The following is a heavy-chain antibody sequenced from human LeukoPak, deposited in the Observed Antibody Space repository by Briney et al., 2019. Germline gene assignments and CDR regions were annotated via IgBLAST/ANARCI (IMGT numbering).Heavy chain of an antibody. J-gene: IGHJ4*02. V-gene: IGHV4-59*01. CDR1: GGSISSYY. Sequence: SETLSLTCTVSGGSISSYYVSWIRQPPGKGLEWIGYTSYTGSTDYNPSLKSRVTISVDMFKNQFSLKVSSVTAADTAVYYCARGSVYFESWGQGTLVTVSS. CDR2: TSYTGST. CDR3: ARGSVYFES.